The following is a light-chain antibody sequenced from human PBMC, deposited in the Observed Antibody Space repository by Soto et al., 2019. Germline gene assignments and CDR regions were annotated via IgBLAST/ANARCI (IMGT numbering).Light chain of an antibody. V-gene: IGKV1-5*01. CDR2: DAS. CDR1: QTISSW. J-gene: IGKJ5*01. CDR3: QQYGGSPIT. Sequence: DIQMTQSRSTLSASVGVRFTITCRASQTISSWLAWYQQKKGKAPKLLIYDASSLESGVPSRFSGSGYGTDFNLTISRLETEDFALYYCQQYGGSPITFGLGTRLEIK.